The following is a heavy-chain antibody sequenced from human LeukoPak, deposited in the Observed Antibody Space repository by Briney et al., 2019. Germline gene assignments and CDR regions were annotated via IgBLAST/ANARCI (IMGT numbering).Heavy chain of an antibody. CDR2: ISGSGGST. V-gene: IGHV3-23*01. D-gene: IGHD3-16*01. CDR1: GFTFSSYA. J-gene: IGHJ4*02. Sequence: PGGSLRLSCAASGFTFSSYAMSWVRQAPGKGLEWVSAISGSGGSTYYADSVKGRFTISRDNSKNTLYLQMNSLRAEDTAVYYCASTLGDILGYYFDYWGQGTLVTVSS. CDR3: ASTLGDILGYYFDY.